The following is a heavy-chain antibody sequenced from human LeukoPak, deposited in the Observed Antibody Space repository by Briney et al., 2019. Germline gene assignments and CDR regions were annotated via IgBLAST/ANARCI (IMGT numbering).Heavy chain of an antibody. CDR3: ARDDYGDYVVED. J-gene: IGHJ4*02. D-gene: IGHD4-17*01. V-gene: IGHV4-39*07. CDR1: GGSISSSSYY. Sequence: SETLSLTCTVSGGSISSSSYYWDWIRQPPGKGLEWIGSIYYSGSIYYNPSLKSRVTISVDTSKNQFSLKLSSVTAADTAVYYCARDDYGDYVVEDWGQGTLVTVSS. CDR2: IYYSGSI.